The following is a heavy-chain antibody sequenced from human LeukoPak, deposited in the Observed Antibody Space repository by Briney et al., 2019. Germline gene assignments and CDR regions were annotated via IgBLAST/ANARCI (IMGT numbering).Heavy chain of an antibody. Sequence: KPSETLSLTCTVSGGSFSSYYWSWIRQPPGKGLEWVGSIYYSGSTNYNASLKSRVTISVVTSKYQFPLKLRSETAADTAEDCLARDSIRNGVHPIDYWGQGTLVTVSS. CDR3: ARDSIRNGVHPIDY. V-gene: IGHV4-59*01. D-gene: IGHD2-8*01. J-gene: IGHJ4*02. CDR2: IYYSGST. CDR1: GGSFSSYY.